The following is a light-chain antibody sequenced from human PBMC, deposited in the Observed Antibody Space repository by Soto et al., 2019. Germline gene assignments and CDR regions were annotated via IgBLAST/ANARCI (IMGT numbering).Light chain of an antibody. CDR1: QSISSY. J-gene: IGKJ1*01. CDR3: QQSYGTLWT. CDR2: AAS. V-gene: IGKV1-39*01. Sequence: IQMTQSPSSLSASVGDRVTITCRASQSISSYLNWYQQKPGKAPKLLIYAASSLQSGVPSRFSGSGSGTDFTLTISSLQPEDFATYYCQQSYGTLWTFGQGTKVDIK.